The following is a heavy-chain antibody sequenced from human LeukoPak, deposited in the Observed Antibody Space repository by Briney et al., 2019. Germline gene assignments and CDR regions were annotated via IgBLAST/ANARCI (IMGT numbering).Heavy chain of an antibody. V-gene: IGHV1-2*02. Sequence: ASVKVSCKASGYTFTGYYMHWVRQAPGQGLEWMGWINPNSGGTNYAQKFQGRVTMTRDTSISTAYMELSRLRSDDTAVYYCARMESYYDFWSGYSAWGQGTPVTVSS. CDR3: ARMESYYDFWSGYSA. D-gene: IGHD3-3*01. J-gene: IGHJ4*02. CDR1: GYTFTGYY. CDR2: INPNSGGT.